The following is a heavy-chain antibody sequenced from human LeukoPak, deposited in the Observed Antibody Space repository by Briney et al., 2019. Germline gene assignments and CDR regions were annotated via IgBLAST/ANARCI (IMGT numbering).Heavy chain of an antibody. CDR3: ARPADIVVVVAALY. CDR1: GFTFSSYA. V-gene: IGHV3-23*01. Sequence: PGGSLKLSCAASGFTFSSYAMSWVRQAPGKGLEWVSAISGSGGSTYYADSVKGRFTIPRDNSKNTLYLQMNSLRAEDAAVYYCARPADIVVVVAALYWGQGTLVTVSS. J-gene: IGHJ4*02. CDR2: ISGSGGST. D-gene: IGHD2-15*01.